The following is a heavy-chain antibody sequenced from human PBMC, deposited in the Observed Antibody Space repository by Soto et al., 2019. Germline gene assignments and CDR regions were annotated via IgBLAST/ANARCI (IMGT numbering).Heavy chain of an antibody. CDR1: GYTFTSYG. Sequence: GASVKVSCKASGYTFTSYGISWVRQAPGQGLEWMGWISAYNGNTNYAQKLQGRVTMTTDTSTSTAYMELRSLRSDDTAVYYCARDRGRLGYCSGGSCWDGMDVWGQGTTVTVSS. J-gene: IGHJ6*02. CDR3: ARDRGRLGYCSGGSCWDGMDV. D-gene: IGHD2-15*01. CDR2: ISAYNGNT. V-gene: IGHV1-18*04.